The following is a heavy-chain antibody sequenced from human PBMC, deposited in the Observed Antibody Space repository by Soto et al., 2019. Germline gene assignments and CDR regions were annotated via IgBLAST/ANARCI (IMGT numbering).Heavy chain of an antibody. Sequence: GASVKVSCKTSGFTFSSSAVHWVRQARGHRLQWIGWIDVGSANANYAQMLQERVTISRDMSTSTAYMELSSLRAEDTAVYYCFRARVVSSGDYRGAGWGQGTLVTVSS. CDR3: FRARVVSSGDYRGAG. CDR1: GFTFSSSA. D-gene: IGHD3-22*01. V-gene: IGHV1-58*01. J-gene: IGHJ4*02. CDR2: IDVGSANA.